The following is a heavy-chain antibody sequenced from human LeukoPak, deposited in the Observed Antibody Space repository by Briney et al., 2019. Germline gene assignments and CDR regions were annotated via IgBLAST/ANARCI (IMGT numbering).Heavy chain of an antibody. J-gene: IGHJ4*02. CDR2: ISWNSGSI. CDR1: GFTFDDYA. CDR3: AKDIGDYITMIDY. D-gene: IGHD3-22*01. Sequence: GGSLRLSCAASGFTFDDYAMHWVRQAPGKGLQWVSGISWNSGSIGYADSVKGRFTISRDNAKNSLYLQMNSLRAEDMALYYCAKDIGDYITMIDYWGQGTLVTVSS. V-gene: IGHV3-9*03.